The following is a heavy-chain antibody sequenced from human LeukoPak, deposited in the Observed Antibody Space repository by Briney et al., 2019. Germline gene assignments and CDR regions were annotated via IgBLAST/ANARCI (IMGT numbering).Heavy chain of an antibody. Sequence: GGTLRLSCAASGFIFSSYGMSWVRQAPGKGLEGLSYISSSGSTIYYADSVKGRFTISRDNSKNTLYLQMNSLRAEDTAVYYCAKDYCSSTSCGFFDYWGQGTLVTVSS. CDR2: ISSSGSTI. D-gene: IGHD2-2*01. CDR1: GFIFSSYG. V-gene: IGHV3-48*01. J-gene: IGHJ4*02. CDR3: AKDYCSSTSCGFFDY.